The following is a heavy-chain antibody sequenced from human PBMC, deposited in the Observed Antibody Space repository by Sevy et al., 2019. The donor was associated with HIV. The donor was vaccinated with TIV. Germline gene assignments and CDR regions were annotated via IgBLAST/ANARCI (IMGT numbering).Heavy chain of an antibody. J-gene: IGHJ5*02. CDR1: GYTFTSYG. D-gene: IGHD3-3*01. CDR3: ARYSAHFYDFWSGYYFWFDP. CDR2: ISAYNGNT. Sequence: ASVKVSCKASGYTFTSYGISWVRQAPGQGLEWMGWISAYNGNTNYAQKLQGRVTMTTDTSTSTAYMELGSLRSDDTAVYYCARYSAHFYDFWSGYYFWFDPWGQGTLVTVSS. V-gene: IGHV1-18*01.